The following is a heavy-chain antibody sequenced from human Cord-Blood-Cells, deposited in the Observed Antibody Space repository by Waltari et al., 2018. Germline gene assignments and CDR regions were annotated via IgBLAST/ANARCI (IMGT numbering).Heavy chain of an antibody. Sequence: QVQLVPSGAEVKKPGASVKVYCKASGSTLTSYSMHWVRQAPGQGLEWMGIINPSGGSTSYAQKFQGRVTMTRDTSTSTVYMELSSLRSEDTAVYYCARGSITPGAFDIWGQGTMVTVSS. V-gene: IGHV1-46*01. J-gene: IGHJ3*02. CDR1: GSTLTSYS. CDR2: INPSGGST. CDR3: ARGSITPGAFDI.